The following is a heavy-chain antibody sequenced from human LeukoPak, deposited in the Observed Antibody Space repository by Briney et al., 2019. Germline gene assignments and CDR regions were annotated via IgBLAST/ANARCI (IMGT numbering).Heavy chain of an antibody. Sequence: GGSLRLSCAASGFTFSSYTMSWVRQAPGKGLEWVSGISGSGGSTHYADSVEGRFTISRDNSRSTLYLQVNSLRADDTAVYYCARRGSYYEADYWGQGTLVTVSS. D-gene: IGHD1-26*01. CDR3: ARRGSYYEADY. CDR2: ISGSGGST. J-gene: IGHJ4*02. V-gene: IGHV3-23*01. CDR1: GFTFSSYT.